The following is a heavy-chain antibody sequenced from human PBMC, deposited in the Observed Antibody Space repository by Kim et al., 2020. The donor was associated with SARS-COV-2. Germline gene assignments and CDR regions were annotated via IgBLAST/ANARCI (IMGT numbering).Heavy chain of an antibody. CDR1: GGSISSGGYY. CDR3: ARSPYYDILTGPYFDY. V-gene: IGHV4-31*03. J-gene: IGHJ4*02. CDR2: IYYSGST. D-gene: IGHD3-9*01. Sequence: SETLSLTCTVSGGSISSGGYYWSWIRQHPGKGLEWIGYIYYSGSTYYNPSLKSRVTISVDTSKNQFSLKLSSVTAADTAVYYCARSPYYDILTGPYFDYWGQGTLVTVSS.